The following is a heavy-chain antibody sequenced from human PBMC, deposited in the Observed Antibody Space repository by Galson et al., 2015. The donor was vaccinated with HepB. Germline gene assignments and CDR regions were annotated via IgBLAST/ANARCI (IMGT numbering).Heavy chain of an antibody. CDR3: ARERELEDIVVVHNWFDP. CDR2: IIPIFGTA. CDR1: GGTFSSYA. V-gene: IGHV1-69*13. J-gene: IGHJ5*02. D-gene: IGHD2-2*01. Sequence: SVKVSCKASGGTFSSYAISWVRQAPGQGLEWMGGIIPIFGTANYAQKFQGRVTITADESTSTAYMELSSLRSEDTAVYYCARERELEDIVVVHNWFDPWGQGTLVTASS.